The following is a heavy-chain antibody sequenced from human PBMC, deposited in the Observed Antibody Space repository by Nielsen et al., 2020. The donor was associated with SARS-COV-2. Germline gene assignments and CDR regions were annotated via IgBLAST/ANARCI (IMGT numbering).Heavy chain of an antibody. CDR2: IGTTGDKT. J-gene: IGHJ4*02. D-gene: IGHD1-26*01. CDR3: AKISGSQRHYFDF. Sequence: GESLTISCAASGFSFSSYAMTWVRQAPGKGLEWVSSIGTTGDKTFYADSVKGRFTISRDNSKNTLYLQLNSLRAEDTAVFYCAKISGSQRHYFDFWGQGVLVTVSS. CDR1: GFSFSSYA. V-gene: IGHV3-23*01.